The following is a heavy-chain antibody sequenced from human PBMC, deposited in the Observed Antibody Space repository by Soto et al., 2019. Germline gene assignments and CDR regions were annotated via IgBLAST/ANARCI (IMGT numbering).Heavy chain of an antibody. CDR3: AVGVVAATNGGWFDP. CDR1: GGSISSYY. V-gene: IGHV4-59*01. D-gene: IGHD2-15*01. J-gene: IGHJ5*02. CDR2: IYYSGST. Sequence: SETLSLTCTVSGGSISSYYWSWIRQPPGKGLEWIGYIYYSGSTNYNPSLKSRVTISVDTSKNQFSLKLSSVTAADTAVYYCAVGVVAATNGGWFDPWGQGTLVTVSS.